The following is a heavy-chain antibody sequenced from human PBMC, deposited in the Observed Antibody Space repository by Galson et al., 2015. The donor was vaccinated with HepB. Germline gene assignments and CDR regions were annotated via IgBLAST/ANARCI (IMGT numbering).Heavy chain of an antibody. V-gene: IGHV1-46*01. CDR3: ARSESVYDFWSGYARGNWFDP. CDR2: INPSGGST. D-gene: IGHD3-3*01. Sequence: SVKVSCKASGYTFTSYYMHWVRQAPGQGLEWMGIINPSGGSTSYAQRFQGRVTMTRDTSTSTVYMELSSLRSEDTAVYYCARSESVYDFWSGYARGNWFDPWGQGTLVTVSS. CDR1: GYTFTSYY. J-gene: IGHJ5*02.